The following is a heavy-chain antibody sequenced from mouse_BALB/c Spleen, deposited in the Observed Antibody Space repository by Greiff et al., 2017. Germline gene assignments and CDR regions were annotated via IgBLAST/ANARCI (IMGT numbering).Heavy chain of an antibody. J-gene: IGHJ3*01. CDR2: INPGSGGT. D-gene: IGHD2-3*01. V-gene: IGHV1-54*01. CDR1: GYAFTNYL. Sequence: VQLQQSGAELVRPGTSVKVSCKASGYAFTNYLIEWVKQRPGQGLEWIGVINPGSGGTNYNEKFKGKATLTADKSSSTAYMQLSSLTSDDSAVYFCARAGYYDWFAYWGQGTLVTVSA. CDR3: ARAGYYDWFAY.